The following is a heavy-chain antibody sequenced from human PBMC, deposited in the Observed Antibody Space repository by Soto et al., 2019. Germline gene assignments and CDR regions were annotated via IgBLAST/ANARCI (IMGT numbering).Heavy chain of an antibody. D-gene: IGHD3-10*01. CDR2: IIPIFGTA. CDR1: GGTFSSYA. V-gene: IGHV1-69*13. Sequence: SVKVSCKASGGTFSSYAISWVRQAPGQGLEWMGGIIPIFGTANYAQKFQGRVTITADESTSTAYMELSSLRSEDTAVYYCARSAHHYGSGSTEYGMDVWGQGTTVTVSS. CDR3: ARSAHHYGSGSTEYGMDV. J-gene: IGHJ6*02.